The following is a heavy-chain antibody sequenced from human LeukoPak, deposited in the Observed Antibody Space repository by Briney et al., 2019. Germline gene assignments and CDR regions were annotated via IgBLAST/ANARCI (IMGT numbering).Heavy chain of an antibody. J-gene: IGHJ4*02. Sequence: ASVKVSCKASGYTFSGYYMHWVRQAPGQGLEWMGWINPNSGGTNYAQKFQGRVTMTRDTSISTAYMELSRLRSGDTAVYYCARIFCSSTSCYFFDYWGQGTLVTVS. CDR3: ARIFCSSTSCYFFDY. V-gene: IGHV1-2*02. CDR1: GYTFSGYY. D-gene: IGHD2-2*01. CDR2: INPNSGGT.